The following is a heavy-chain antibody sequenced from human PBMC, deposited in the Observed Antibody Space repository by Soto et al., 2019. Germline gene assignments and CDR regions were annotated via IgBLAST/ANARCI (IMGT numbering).Heavy chain of an antibody. J-gene: IGHJ4*02. CDR1: GFTFSNYA. V-gene: IGHV3-23*03. CDR3: TTDTYYYDSSGYYLDY. CDR2: ITSGDST. D-gene: IGHD3-22*01. Sequence: GGSLRLSCAASGFTFSNYAMSWVRQAPGKGLQWVSIITSGDSTYYADSVKGRFTISRDDSKNTLYLQMNSLKTEDTAVYYCTTDTYYYDSSGYYLDYWGQGTLVTVSS.